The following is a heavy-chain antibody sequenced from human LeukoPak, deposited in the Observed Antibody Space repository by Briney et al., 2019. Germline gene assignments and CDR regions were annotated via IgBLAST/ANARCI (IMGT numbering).Heavy chain of an antibody. V-gene: IGHV4-34*01. CDR3: ARGGKQQLSAYFDY. J-gene: IGHJ4*02. D-gene: IGHD6-13*01. Sequence: SETVSLTCAVYGGSFSGYYWSWIRQPPGKGLEWIGEINHSGSTNYNPSLKSRVTISVDTSKNQFSLKLSSVTAADTAVYYCARGGKQQLSAYFDYWGQGTLVTVSS. CDR2: INHSGST. CDR1: GGSFSGYY.